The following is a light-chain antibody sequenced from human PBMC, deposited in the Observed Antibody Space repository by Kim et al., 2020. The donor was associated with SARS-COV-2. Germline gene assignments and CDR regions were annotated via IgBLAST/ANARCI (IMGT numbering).Light chain of an antibody. CDR3: QQYYSYPRT. J-gene: IGKJ1*01. V-gene: IGKV1-8*01. Sequence: SAFTGDRVTITCRASQGISSYLDWYQQRPGIAPKLLIYAASTLQSGDPSRFSGSGSGTDFTLTISCLQSEDVATYYCQQYYSYPRTFGQGTKVDIK. CDR2: AAS. CDR1: QGISSY.